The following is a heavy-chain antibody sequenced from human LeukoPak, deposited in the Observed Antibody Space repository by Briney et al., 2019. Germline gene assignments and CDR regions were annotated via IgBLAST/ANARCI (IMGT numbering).Heavy chain of an antibody. J-gene: IGHJ4*02. CDR3: ARTANPVFSPSYCFDY. CDR1: GYTFTSYG. V-gene: IGHV1-18*01. CDR2: ISAYNGNT. Sequence: ASVKVSCKASGYTFTSYGISWVRQAPGQGLEWMGWISAYNGNTNYAQKLQGRVTMTADTSTSTAYMELRSLRSDDTAVYYCARTANPVFSPSYCFDYWGQGTLVTVSS. D-gene: IGHD1-26*01.